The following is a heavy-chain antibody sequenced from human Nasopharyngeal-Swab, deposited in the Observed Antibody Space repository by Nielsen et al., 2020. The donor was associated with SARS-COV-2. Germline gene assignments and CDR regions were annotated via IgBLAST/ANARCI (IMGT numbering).Heavy chain of an antibody. D-gene: IGHD3-10*01. CDR2: LISVFGTT. V-gene: IGHV1-69*01. CDR3: ARAITYYSDGSGSPSYGLDV. Sequence: WVRHAPGQGREGGGRLISVFGTTNYPHKFQDRLSVTADASTGPAYMELSSLRSGDTAVYYCARAITYYSDGSGSPSYGLDVWGQGTTVTVSS. J-gene: IGHJ6*02.